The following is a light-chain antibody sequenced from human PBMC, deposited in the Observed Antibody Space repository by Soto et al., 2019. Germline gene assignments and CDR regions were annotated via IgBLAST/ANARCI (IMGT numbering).Light chain of an antibody. V-gene: IGKV3-20*01. Sequence: EIVITQSPRAGSLSPGGRATLYCRASQSVISTYLAWYQQKPGQAPRLLIYGASSRATGIPDRFSGSGSGTDFTRTISRLEPEDFAVYYCQRYGSSPIPFGQGTRLEIK. CDR3: QRYGSSPIP. CDR1: QSVISTY. J-gene: IGKJ5*01. CDR2: GAS.